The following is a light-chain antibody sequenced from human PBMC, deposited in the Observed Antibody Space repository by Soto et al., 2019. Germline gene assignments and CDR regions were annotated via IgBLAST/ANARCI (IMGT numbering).Light chain of an antibody. CDR2: DVS. J-gene: IGLJ2*01. V-gene: IGLV2-14*01. Sequence: QSALTQPASVSGSPGQSITISCTGTSSDLGGYNYVSWYQQHPGKAPKLIIYDVSNRPSGVSNRFSGSKSGNTASLTISGLQAEDEADYYCSSYTSSNTVIFGGGTKLNVL. CDR1: SSDLGGYNY. CDR3: SSYTSSNTVI.